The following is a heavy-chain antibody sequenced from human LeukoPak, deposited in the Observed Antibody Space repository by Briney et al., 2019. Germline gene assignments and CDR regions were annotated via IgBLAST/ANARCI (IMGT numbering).Heavy chain of an antibody. CDR2: ISGSGGST. Sequence: PGGSLRLSCAASGFTISSYGMSWVRQAPGKGLEWVSAISGSGGSTYYADSVKGRFTISRDNSKNTLYLQMNSLRAEDTAVYYCAKVAVATIQLFDYWGQGTLVTVSS. CDR1: GFTISSYG. V-gene: IGHV3-23*01. J-gene: IGHJ4*02. D-gene: IGHD5-12*01. CDR3: AKVAVATIQLFDY.